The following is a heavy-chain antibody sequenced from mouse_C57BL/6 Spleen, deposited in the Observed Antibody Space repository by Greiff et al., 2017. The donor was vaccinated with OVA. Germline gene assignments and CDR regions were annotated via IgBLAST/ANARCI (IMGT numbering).Heavy chain of an antibody. CDR3: ARGDDYDRGTWFAY. Sequence: VQLQQPGAELVKPGASVKMSCKASGYTFTSYWITWVKQRPGQGLEWIGDIYHGSGSTNYNEKFKSKATLTVDTSSSTAYMQRSSLTSEDSAVYYCARGDDYDRGTWFAYWGQGTLVTVSA. D-gene: IGHD2-4*01. CDR1: GYTFTSYW. J-gene: IGHJ3*01. CDR2: IYHGSGST. V-gene: IGHV1-55*01.